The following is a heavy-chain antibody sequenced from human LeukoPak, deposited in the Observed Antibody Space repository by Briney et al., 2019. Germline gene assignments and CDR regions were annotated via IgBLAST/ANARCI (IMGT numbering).Heavy chain of an antibody. CDR2: ISSSSSYI. V-gene: IGHV3-21*01. Sequence: GGSLRLSCAASGFTFSSYWMNWVRQAPGKGLEWVSSISSSSSYIYYADSVKGRFTISRDNAKNSLYLQMNSLRAEDTAVYYCARSGIALFDYWGQGTLVTVSS. CDR1: GFTFSSYW. D-gene: IGHD1-14*01. CDR3: ARSGIALFDY. J-gene: IGHJ4*02.